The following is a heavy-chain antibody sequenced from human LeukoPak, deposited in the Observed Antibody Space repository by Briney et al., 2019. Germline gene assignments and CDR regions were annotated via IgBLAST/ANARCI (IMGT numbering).Heavy chain of an antibody. CDR3: ARAYPYYYYDSSGYYGPHYFDY. J-gene: IGHJ4*02. D-gene: IGHD3-22*01. CDR2: IIPIFGTA. CDR1: GGTFSSYA. Sequence: GASVKVSCKASGGTFSSYAISWVRQAPGQGLEWMGGIIPIFGTANYAQKFQGRVTITADESTSTAYMELSSLRSEDTAVYYCARAYPYYYYDSSGYYGPHYFDYWGQGTLVTVSS. V-gene: IGHV1-69*01.